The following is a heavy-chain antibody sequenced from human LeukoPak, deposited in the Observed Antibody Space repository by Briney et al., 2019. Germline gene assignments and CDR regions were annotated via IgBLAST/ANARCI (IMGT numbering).Heavy chain of an antibody. Sequence: GGSLRLSCAASGFTFSTYSMNWVRQAPGKGLEWVSYISSSSSGKYYADSVKGRFTISRDNAKNSLYLQMNSLRDEDTAVYYCARESSYYLDYWGQGTLVAVSS. D-gene: IGHD6-13*01. CDR2: ISSSSSGK. J-gene: IGHJ4*02. V-gene: IGHV3-48*02. CDR3: ARESSYYLDY. CDR1: GFTFSTYS.